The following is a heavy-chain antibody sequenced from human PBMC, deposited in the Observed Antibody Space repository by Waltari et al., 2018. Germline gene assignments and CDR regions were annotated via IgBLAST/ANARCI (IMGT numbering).Heavy chain of an antibody. Sequence: QVQLQQSGPGLVKPSQILSLTCAISGDSVSSNSAAWNWIRQSPSRGLEWLGRAYYRSKWYNDYAVSVKSRITINPDTSKNQFSLQLNSVTPEDSAVYYCARARNSRTSGYYFSGLDVWGQGTTVTVSS. CDR3: ARARNSRTSGYYFSGLDV. CDR1: GDSVSSNSAA. D-gene: IGHD3-10*01. V-gene: IGHV6-1*01. CDR2: AYYRSKWYN. J-gene: IGHJ6*02.